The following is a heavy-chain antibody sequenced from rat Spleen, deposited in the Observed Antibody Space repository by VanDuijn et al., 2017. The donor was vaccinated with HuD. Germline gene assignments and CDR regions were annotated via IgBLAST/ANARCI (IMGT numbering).Heavy chain of an antibody. D-gene: IGHD1-12*01. CDR1: GFTFSRYW. CDR3: TREDYVLTD. J-gene: IGHJ2*01. V-gene: IGHV5-58*01. CDR2: ISNDGGTT. Sequence: EVQLAETGGGLVQPGRSLKLSCVASGFTFSRYWMYWVRQAPGKGLEWVSSISNDGGTTYYPDSVKGRFTISRDNAKSTLYLQMNSLRSEDTATYYCTREDYVLTDWGQGVMVTVSS.